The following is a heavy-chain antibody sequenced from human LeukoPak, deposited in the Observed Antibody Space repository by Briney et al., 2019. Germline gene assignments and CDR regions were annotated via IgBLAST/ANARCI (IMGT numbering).Heavy chain of an antibody. CDR2: INHSGST. J-gene: IGHJ4*02. CDR1: GGSFSGYY. CDR3: ARRSSRGIAARPIDY. Sequence: SETLSLTCAVYGGSFSGYYWSWIRQPPGKGLEWIGEINHSGSTNYNPSLKSRVTISVDTSKNQFSLKLSSVTAAETAVYYCARRSSRGIAARPIDYWGQGTLVTVSS. V-gene: IGHV4-34*01. D-gene: IGHD6-6*01.